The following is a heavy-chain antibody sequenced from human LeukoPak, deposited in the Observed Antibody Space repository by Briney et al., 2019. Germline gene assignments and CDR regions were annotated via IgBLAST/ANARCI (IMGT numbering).Heavy chain of an antibody. CDR2: IYYSGST. D-gene: IGHD3-10*01. CDR1: GGSISSSSYY. V-gene: IGHV4-39*07. J-gene: IGHJ5*02. CDR3: ARSDYYGSGSYYRGSWLDP. Sequence: PSETLSLTCTVSGGSISSSSYYWGWIRQPPGKGLEWIGSIYYSGSTYYNPSLKSRVTISVDTSKNQFSLKLSSVTAADTAVYYCARSDYYGSGSYYRGSWLDPWGQGTLVTVSS.